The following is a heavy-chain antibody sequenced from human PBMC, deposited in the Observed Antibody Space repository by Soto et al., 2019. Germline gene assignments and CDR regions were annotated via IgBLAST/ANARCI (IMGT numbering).Heavy chain of an antibody. Sequence: EVQLVESGGGLVQPGGSLRLSCAASGFTFSSYSMNWVRQAPGKGLEWVSYISSSSSTIYYADSVKGRFTISRDNAKNSLYLQMNSLRAEDTAVYYCARDLDYGDQYYFDYWGQGTLVTVSS. J-gene: IGHJ4*02. CDR2: ISSSSSTI. CDR1: GFTFSSYS. V-gene: IGHV3-48*01. D-gene: IGHD4-17*01. CDR3: ARDLDYGDQYYFDY.